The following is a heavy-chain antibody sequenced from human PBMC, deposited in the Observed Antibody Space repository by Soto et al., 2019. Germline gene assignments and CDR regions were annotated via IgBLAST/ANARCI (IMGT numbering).Heavy chain of an antibody. D-gene: IGHD6-19*01. CDR2: ISGSGGST. Sequence: GGSMRLSCAASGFTFSSYAMSWVRQAPGKGLEWVSAISGSGGSTYYADSVKGRFTISRDNSKNTLYLQMNSLRAEDTAVYYCAKVRPFYSSGWHSFDYWGQGTLVTVSS. J-gene: IGHJ4*02. V-gene: IGHV3-23*01. CDR3: AKVRPFYSSGWHSFDY. CDR1: GFTFSSYA.